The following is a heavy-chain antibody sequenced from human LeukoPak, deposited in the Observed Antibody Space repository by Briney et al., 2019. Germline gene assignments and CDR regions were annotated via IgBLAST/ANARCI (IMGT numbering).Heavy chain of an antibody. CDR3: ARLYSGYDRFDY. J-gene: IGHJ4*02. V-gene: IGHV1-3*01. CDR1: GYTFTSYA. D-gene: IGHD5-12*01. Sequence: GASVKVSCKASGYTFTSYAMHWVRQAPGQRLEWMGWINAGNGNTKYSQKFQGRVTITRDTSASTAYMELSSLRSEDTAVYYCARLYSGYDRFDYWGQGTLVTVSS. CDR2: INAGNGNT.